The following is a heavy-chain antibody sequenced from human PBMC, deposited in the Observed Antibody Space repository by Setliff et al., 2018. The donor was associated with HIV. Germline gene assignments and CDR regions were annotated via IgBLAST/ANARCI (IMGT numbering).Heavy chain of an antibody. V-gene: IGHV3-7*01. CDR2: IKQDGSEK. CDR1: GFTVSSNE. CDR3: ARDRVPNY. J-gene: IGHJ4*02. Sequence: GSLRLSCTASGFTVSSNEMSWVRQAPGKGLEWVANIKQDGSEKYYVDSVKGRFTISRDNAKNSLYLQMNSLRAEDTALYYCARDRVPNYWGQGTLVTVSS. D-gene: IGHD3-10*01.